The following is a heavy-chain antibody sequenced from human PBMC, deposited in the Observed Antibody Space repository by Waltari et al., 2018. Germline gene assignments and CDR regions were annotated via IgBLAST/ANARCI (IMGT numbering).Heavy chain of an antibody. D-gene: IGHD2-21*01. CDR1: GYTFTSYG. CDR3: AREGRMVMPPGDNYYYYGMDV. Sequence: QVQLVQSGAEVKKPGASVKVSCKASGYTFTSYGISWVRQAPGQGLEWMGWISAYNGNTNYAQKLQGRVTMTTDTSTSTAYMELRSLRSDDTAVYYCAREGRMVMPPGDNYYYYGMDVWGQGTTVTVSS. V-gene: IGHV1-18*01. CDR2: ISAYNGNT. J-gene: IGHJ6*02.